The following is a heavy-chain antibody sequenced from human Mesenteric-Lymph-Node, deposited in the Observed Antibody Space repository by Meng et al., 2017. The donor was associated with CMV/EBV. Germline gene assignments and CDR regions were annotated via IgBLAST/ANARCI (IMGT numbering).Heavy chain of an antibody. CDR3: ARERDDSWSGSWMDV. CDR2: VYNNGDT. CDR1: GLTVSSSY. J-gene: IGHJ6*02. D-gene: IGHD3-3*01. V-gene: IGHV3-53*01. Sequence: GGSLRLSCAASGLTVSSSYMTWVRQAPGKGLEWVSTVYNNGDTYYADSVKGRFTISRDNSKNTLYLQMSSLRAEDTAVYYCARERDDSWSGSWMDVWGQGTTVTVSS.